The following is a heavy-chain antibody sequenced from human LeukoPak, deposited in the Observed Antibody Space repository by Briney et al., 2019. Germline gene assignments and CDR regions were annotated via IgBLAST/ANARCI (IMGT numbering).Heavy chain of an antibody. CDR2: IYTSGST. V-gene: IGHV4-4*07. J-gene: IGHJ4*02. CDR1: GDSIRSYH. D-gene: IGHD6-6*01. CDR3: ARGSSSSADDY. Sequence: PSETLSLTCTVSGDSIRSYHWSWIRQPAGKGLEWIGRIYTSGSTDYNPSLKSRVTMSVDTSKNQFSLKLNSVTAADTAVYYCARGSSSSADDYWGQGTLVTVSS.